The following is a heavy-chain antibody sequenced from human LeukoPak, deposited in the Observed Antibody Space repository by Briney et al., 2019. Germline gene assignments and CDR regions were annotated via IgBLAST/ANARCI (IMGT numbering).Heavy chain of an antibody. CDR2: ITWNGGST. Sequence: PGGSLRPSCAASGFSFDDHGMSWVRQAPGQGLEWVSGITWNGGSTGYADSVKGRFSISRDNAKDSLFLQMNSLRVDDTALYYCVKDRSFNRGEPIDYWGQGTLVVVSS. V-gene: IGHV3-20*04. J-gene: IGHJ4*02. D-gene: IGHD3-16*01. CDR3: VKDRSFNRGEPIDY. CDR1: GFSFDDHG.